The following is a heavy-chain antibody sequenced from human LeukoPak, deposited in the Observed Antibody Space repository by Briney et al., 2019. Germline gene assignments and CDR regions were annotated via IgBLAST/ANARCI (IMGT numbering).Heavy chain of an antibody. D-gene: IGHD3-3*01. CDR2: ISGSGGTT. J-gene: IGHJ6*03. CDR3: AKRSQDYDFWSGNKAGGYYYYMDV. Sequence: SWVRQAPGKGLEWVSGISGSGGTTYYADSVKGRFTISRDNSKNTLYLQMNSLRAEDTAVYYCAKRSQDYDFWSGNKAGGYYYYMDVWGKGTTVTVSS. V-gene: IGHV3-23*01.